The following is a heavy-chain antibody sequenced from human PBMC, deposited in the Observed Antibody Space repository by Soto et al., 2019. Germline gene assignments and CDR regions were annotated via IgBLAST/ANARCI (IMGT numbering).Heavy chain of an antibody. V-gene: IGHV3-20*01. CDR1: GFTFDDYG. CDR2: INWNGGST. Sequence: GGSLRLSCAASGFTFDDYGMSWVRQAPGKGLEWVSGINWNGGSTGYADSVKGRFTISRDTSKNSLYLQMNSLRAEDTALYHCARARKYDILTGLDYWGQGIQVTVSS. D-gene: IGHD3-9*01. CDR3: ARARKYDILTGLDY. J-gene: IGHJ4*02.